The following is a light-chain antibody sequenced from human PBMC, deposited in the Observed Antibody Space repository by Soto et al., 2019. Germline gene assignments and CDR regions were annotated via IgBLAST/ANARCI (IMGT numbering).Light chain of an antibody. CDR3: HQCGNSWWT. V-gene: IGKV3-20*01. Sequence: ETVLTQSPGSLSLSPGETATLSCRASQSVSSTYLAWYQQKPGQAPRVLIYGASSRATGIPDRFSGSGPGTDFTLTISRLEPEDFAVYYCHQCGNSWWTFGQGTKVEIK. CDR2: GAS. J-gene: IGKJ1*01. CDR1: QSVSSTY.